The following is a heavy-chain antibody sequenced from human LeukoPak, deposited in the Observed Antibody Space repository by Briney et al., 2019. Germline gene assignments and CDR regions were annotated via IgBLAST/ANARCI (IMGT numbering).Heavy chain of an antibody. J-gene: IGHJ1*01. CDR2: IYSGGST. CDR3: AKDAARRYCSGGSCLGYFQH. V-gene: IGHV3-53*05. D-gene: IGHD2-15*01. Sequence: PGGSLRLSCAASGFTVSSNYMSWVRQAPGKGLEWVSVIYSGGSTYYADSVKGRFTISRDNSKNTLYLQMNSLRAEDTAVYYCAKDAARRYCSGGSCLGYFQHWGQGTLVTVSS. CDR1: GFTVSSNY.